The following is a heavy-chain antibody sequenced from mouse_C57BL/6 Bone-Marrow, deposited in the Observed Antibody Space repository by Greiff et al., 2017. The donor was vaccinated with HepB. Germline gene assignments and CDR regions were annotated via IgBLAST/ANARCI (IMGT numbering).Heavy chain of an antibody. Sequence: VQLVESGPGLVAPSQSLSITCTVSGFSLTSYAISWVRQPPGKGLEWLGVIWNGGGTNYNSALKSRLSISKDNSKSQVFLKMNSLQTDDTARYYCARNWAWFAYWGQGTLVTVSA. D-gene: IGHD4-1*01. CDR2: IWNGGGT. CDR3: ARNWAWFAY. V-gene: IGHV2-9-1*01. CDR1: GFSLTSYA. J-gene: IGHJ3*01.